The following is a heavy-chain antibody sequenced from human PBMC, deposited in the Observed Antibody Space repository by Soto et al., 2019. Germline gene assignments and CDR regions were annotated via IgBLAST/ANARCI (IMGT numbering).Heavy chain of an antibody. Sequence: PSETLSLTCAVSGYSLSSGYYWVWIRQPPGKGLEWIGSIYHTGSTYYNPSLKSRVTISVDTSKNQFSLKLSSVTAADTAVYYGASDVYDFWSGNYGMDVWGQGTTVTVSS. CDR1: GYSLSSGYY. J-gene: IGHJ6*02. D-gene: IGHD3-3*01. CDR3: ASDVYDFWSGNYGMDV. CDR2: IYHTGST. V-gene: IGHV4-38-2*01.